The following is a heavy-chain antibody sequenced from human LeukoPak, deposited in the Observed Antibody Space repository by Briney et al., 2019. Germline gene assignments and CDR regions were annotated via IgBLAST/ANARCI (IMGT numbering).Heavy chain of an antibody. CDR2: ISSSSTYT. J-gene: IGHJ1*01. CDR3: ARDPVSSSWYGYFQH. Sequence: GGSLRLSCAASGFTFSDYYMSWIRQAPGKGLEWVSYISSSSTYTNYADSVKGRFTISRDNAKNSLYLQMNSLRAEDTAVYYCARDPVSSSWYGYFQHWGQGTLVSVSS. D-gene: IGHD6-13*01. V-gene: IGHV3-11*05. CDR1: GFTFSDYY.